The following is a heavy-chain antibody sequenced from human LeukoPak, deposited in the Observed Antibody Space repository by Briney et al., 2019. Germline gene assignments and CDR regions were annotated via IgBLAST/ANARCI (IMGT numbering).Heavy chain of an antibody. J-gene: IGHJ4*02. CDR3: ATKAYDSSGYYLQ. Sequence: SVKVSCKASGGTFSSYAISWVRQAPGQGLEWMGGIIPIFGTANYAQKFQGRVTITADESMSTAYMELSSLRSEDTAVYYCATKAYDSSGYYLQWGQGTLVTVSS. CDR1: GGTFSSYA. V-gene: IGHV1-69*13. CDR2: IIPIFGTA. D-gene: IGHD3-22*01.